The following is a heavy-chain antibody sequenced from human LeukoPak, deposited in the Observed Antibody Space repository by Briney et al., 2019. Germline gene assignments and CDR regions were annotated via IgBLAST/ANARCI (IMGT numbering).Heavy chain of an antibody. Sequence: GGPLRLSCAASGFTFSNYAMSWVRQAPGKGLEWVSAITGSGGNTYSATSVKGRFTISRDNSKNTVFLQMNSLRAQDTAVYYCAKWGDYDVLTGYYVSDYWGQGTLVTVSS. D-gene: IGHD3-9*01. CDR1: GFTFSNYA. J-gene: IGHJ4*02. CDR2: ITGSGGNT. CDR3: AKWGDYDVLTGYYVSDY. V-gene: IGHV3-23*01.